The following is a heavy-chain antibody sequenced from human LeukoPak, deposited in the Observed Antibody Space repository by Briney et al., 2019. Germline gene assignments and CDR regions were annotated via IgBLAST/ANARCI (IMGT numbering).Heavy chain of an antibody. D-gene: IGHD2-2*01. CDR2: IYYSGST. CDR3: ARSYCGSTSFVVYYGMDV. Sequence: PSETLSLTYTVSGGSISNQYWNWVRQPPGKGLEWVGYIYYSGSTNYNPSLKSRFSISLDSSKFPFSLILTSISPSDTPVYYCARSYCGSTSFVVYYGMDVWGQGTTVTVSS. CDR1: GGSISNQY. J-gene: IGHJ6*02. V-gene: IGHV4-59*11.